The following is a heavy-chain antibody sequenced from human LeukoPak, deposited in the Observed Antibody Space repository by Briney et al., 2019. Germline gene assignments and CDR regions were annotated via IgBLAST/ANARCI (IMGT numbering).Heavy chain of an antibody. D-gene: IGHD5-24*01. J-gene: IGHJ4*02. V-gene: IGHV3-21*01. Sequence: GGSLRLSCAASGFTFSSYSMNWVRQAPGKGLEWVSSISSSSSYIYYADSVKGRFTISRDNAKNSLYLQMNSLRAEDTAVYYCARRQLGDGYNWEARKYYFDYWGQGTLVTVSS. CDR1: GFTFSSYS. CDR2: ISSSSSYI. CDR3: ARRQLGDGYNWEARKYYFDY.